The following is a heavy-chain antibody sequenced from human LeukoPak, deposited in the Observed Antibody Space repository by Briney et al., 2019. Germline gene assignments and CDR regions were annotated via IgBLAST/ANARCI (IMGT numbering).Heavy chain of an antibody. J-gene: IGHJ4*02. V-gene: IGHV3-23*01. CDR1: GGTFSSYA. D-gene: IGHD6-6*01. CDR2: ISGGVLST. Sequence: ASVKVSCKASGGTFSSYAISWVRQAPGKGLEWVSTISGGVLSTYYADSVKGRFTISRDNSKNTLYLQMNSLRADDTAVYYCAKHLGYSTSSGIDYWGQGTLVTVSS. CDR3: AKHLGYSTSSGIDY.